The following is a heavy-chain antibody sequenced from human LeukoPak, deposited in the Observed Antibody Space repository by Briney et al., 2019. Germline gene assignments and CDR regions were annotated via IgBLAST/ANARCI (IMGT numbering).Heavy chain of an antibody. Sequence: SGGSLRLSCAASGFTFSSYAMSWVRQAPGKGLEWVSAISGSGGSTYYADSVKGRFTISRDNSKNTLYLQMNSLRAEDTAVYYCAKASGGSCYSYFDYWGQGTLVTVSS. V-gene: IGHV3-23*01. J-gene: IGHJ4*02. CDR3: AKASGGSCYSYFDY. CDR1: GFTFSSYA. CDR2: ISGSGGST. D-gene: IGHD2-15*01.